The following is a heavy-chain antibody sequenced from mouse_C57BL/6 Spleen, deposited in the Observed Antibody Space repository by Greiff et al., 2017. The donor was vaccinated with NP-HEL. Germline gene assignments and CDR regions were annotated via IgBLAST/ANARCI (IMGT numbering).Heavy chain of an antibody. Sequence: QVQLQQPGAELVRPGSSVKLSCKASGYTFTSYWMDWVKQRPGQGLEWIGNIYPSDSETHYNQKFKDKATLTVDKSSSTAYMQLSSLTSEDSAVYYCARTYPWYFDVWGTGTTVTVSS. J-gene: IGHJ1*03. CDR1: GYTFTSYW. CDR2: IYPSDSET. CDR3: ARTYPWYFDV. D-gene: IGHD5-1*01. V-gene: IGHV1-61*01.